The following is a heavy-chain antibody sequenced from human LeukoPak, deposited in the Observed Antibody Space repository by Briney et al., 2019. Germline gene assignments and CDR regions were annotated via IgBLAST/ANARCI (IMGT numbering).Heavy chain of an antibody. V-gene: IGHV3-7*01. CDR3: ARPRYLQLERHWSDP. J-gene: IGHJ5*02. CDR2: IKQDGSEK. Sequence: GGSLRLSCAASGFTFSSYWMSWVRQAPGKGLEWVANIKQDGSEKYYVDSVKGRFTISRDNAKNSLYLQMNSLRAEDTAVYYCARPRYLQLERHWSDPWGQGTLVTVSS. D-gene: IGHD1-1*01. CDR1: GFTFSSYW.